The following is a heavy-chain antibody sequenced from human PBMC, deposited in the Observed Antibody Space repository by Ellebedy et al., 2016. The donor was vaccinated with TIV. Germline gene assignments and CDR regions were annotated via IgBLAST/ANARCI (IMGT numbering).Heavy chain of an antibody. CDR1: GGSISTYY. D-gene: IGHD3-10*01. J-gene: IGHJ6*02. Sequence: GSLRLSXTVSGGSISTYYWSWIRQPPEKRLEWIGYTHYSGSANYNPSLKSRVTISVDTSKKQFSLKLSSVTTADTAVYYCAKDRGLNYYGSGSTYAMDVWGQGTTVTVSS. V-gene: IGHV4-59*01. CDR2: THYSGSA. CDR3: AKDRGLNYYGSGSTYAMDV.